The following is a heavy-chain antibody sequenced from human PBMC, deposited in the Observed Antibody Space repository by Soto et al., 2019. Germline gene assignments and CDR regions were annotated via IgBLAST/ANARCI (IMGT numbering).Heavy chain of an antibody. D-gene: IGHD1-1*01. CDR2: MNPNSGNT. CDR1: GGTFSSYD. J-gene: IGHJ5*02. Sequence: ASVKVSCKASGGTFSSYDISWLRQAPGQGPEWMGWMNPNSGNTGYAQKFRGRVTMTRNTSISTAYMELSSLRSDDTAIYYCARMATSGTLNWFDPWGQGTLVTVSS. V-gene: IGHV1-8*02. CDR3: ARMATSGTLNWFDP.